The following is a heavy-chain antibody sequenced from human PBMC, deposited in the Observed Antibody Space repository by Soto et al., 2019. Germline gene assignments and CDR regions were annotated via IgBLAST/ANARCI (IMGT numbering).Heavy chain of an antibody. CDR2: IIPIFGTA. CDR3: ARDPEQMTFDI. Sequence: SVKVCCKASGGSFSSYAISGVRQAPGQGLEWMGGIIPIFGTANYAQKFQGRVTITADESTSTAYMELSSLRSEDTAVYYCARDPEQMTFDIWGQGTMVTVSS. D-gene: IGHD1-1*01. V-gene: IGHV1-69*13. J-gene: IGHJ3*02. CDR1: GGSFSSYA.